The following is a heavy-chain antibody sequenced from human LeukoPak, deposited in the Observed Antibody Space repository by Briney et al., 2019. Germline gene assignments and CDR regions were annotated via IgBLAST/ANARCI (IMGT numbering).Heavy chain of an antibody. CDR1: GFTFSSYS. Sequence: GGSLRLSCGASGFTFSSYSMNWVRQAPGKGLEWVSYISSSSSTIYYADSVKGRFTISRDNAKNSLYLQMNSLRAEDTAVYYCARGSSSSWYYFDYWGQGTLVTASS. CDR2: ISSSSSTI. CDR3: ARGSSSSWYYFDY. D-gene: IGHD6-13*01. J-gene: IGHJ4*02. V-gene: IGHV3-48*01.